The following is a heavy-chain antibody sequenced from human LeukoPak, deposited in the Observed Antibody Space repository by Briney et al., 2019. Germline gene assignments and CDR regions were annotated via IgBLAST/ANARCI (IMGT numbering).Heavy chain of an antibody. V-gene: IGHV3-23*01. CDR2: FSGSFSGSGGKT. J-gene: IGHJ3*02. D-gene: IGHD2-15*01. Sequence: GGSLRLSCAASGFSFSDYAMSWVRQAPGKGLEWVSGFSGSFSGSGGKTHSADSVKGRFTISRDNSKKMLYLQMNSLRGDDTAVYFCAKGRINHEGAFDIWGQGTLVTVSS. CDR3: AKGRINHEGAFDI. CDR1: GFSFSDYA.